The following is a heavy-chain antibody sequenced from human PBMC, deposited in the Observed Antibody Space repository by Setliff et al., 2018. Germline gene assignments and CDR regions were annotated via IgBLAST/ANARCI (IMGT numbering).Heavy chain of an antibody. D-gene: IGHD1-26*01. CDR1: GGSFSGYY. J-gene: IGHJ4*02. CDR3: AKGPRYSGSYYVNY. Sequence: SETLSLTCAVYGGSFSGYYWTWIRQPPGKGLEWIGEINHSGSSNYNPSLKSRVTISVDTSKNQFSLNLSSVTAADTAVYYCAKGPRYSGSYYVNYWGQGTLVTVPS. CDR2: INHSGSS. V-gene: IGHV4-34*01.